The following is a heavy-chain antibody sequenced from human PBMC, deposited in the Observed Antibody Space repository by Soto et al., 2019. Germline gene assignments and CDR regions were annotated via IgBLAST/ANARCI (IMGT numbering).Heavy chain of an antibody. J-gene: IGHJ4*02. Sequence: EVQLVESGGDLVQPGGSLRLSCAASGFALSNYWMNWVRQAPGKWLEWVANIKQDGSEKNYVDSVKGRFTISRDNAKNSLYLQMNSLRAEDTAVYYCATETSTWGCWGQGTLVTVSP. V-gene: IGHV3-7*05. CDR1: GFALSNYW. CDR3: ATETSTWGC. D-gene: IGHD7-27*01. CDR2: IKQDGSEK.